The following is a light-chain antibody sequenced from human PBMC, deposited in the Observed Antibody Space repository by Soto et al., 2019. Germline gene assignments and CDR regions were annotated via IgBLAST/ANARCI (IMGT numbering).Light chain of an antibody. CDR2: DAS. J-gene: IGKJ1*01. CDR3: LQDATYPWT. CDR1: QAIRTS. Sequence: ANQMTQSPSSLSASVGDKVTISCRASQAIRTSLVWYQQRSGRAPNLLIADASSRHSGVPSRFSGSGFGTEFNLTISGLQPEDCATYYCLQDATYPWTFGQGTRVDIK. V-gene: IGKV1-6*01.